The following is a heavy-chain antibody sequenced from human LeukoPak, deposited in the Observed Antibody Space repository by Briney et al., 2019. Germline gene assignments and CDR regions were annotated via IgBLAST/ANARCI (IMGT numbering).Heavy chain of an antibody. CDR2: IYHRGST. CDR1: GYSISSGYY. Sequence: PSETLSLTCAVSGYSISSGYYWGWIRQPPGKGLEWIGSIYHRGSTYYNPSLKSRVTISVDTSKNQFSLKLSSVTAADTAVYYCASIPYCSSTSCYTEYYFDYWGQGTLVTVSS. CDR3: ASIPYCSSTSCYTEYYFDY. J-gene: IGHJ4*02. D-gene: IGHD2-2*02. V-gene: IGHV4-38-2*01.